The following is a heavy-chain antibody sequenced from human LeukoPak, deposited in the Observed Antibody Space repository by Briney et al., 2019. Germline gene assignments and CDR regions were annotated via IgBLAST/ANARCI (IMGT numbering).Heavy chain of an antibody. J-gene: IGHJ3*02. V-gene: IGHV1-2*02. CDR1: GYTFTGYY. D-gene: IGHD5-24*01. Sequence: ASVKVSCKASGYTFTGYYMHWVRQAPGQGLEWMGWINPNSGGTNYAQKFQRRVTMTRDTSISTAYMELSRLRSDDTAVYYCARELSQRWLQLADAFDIWGQGTMVTVSS. CDR3: ARELSQRWLQLADAFDI. CDR2: INPNSGGT.